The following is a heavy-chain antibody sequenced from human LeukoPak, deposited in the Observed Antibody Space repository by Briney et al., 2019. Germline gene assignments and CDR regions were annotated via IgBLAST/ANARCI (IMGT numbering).Heavy chain of an antibody. CDR1: GFTFSSYA. CDR2: ISGSGGST. Sequence: GGSLRLSCAASGFTFSSYAMSWVRQAPGKGLEWVSAISGSGGSTYYADSVKGRFTISRDNSKNTLYLQMNSLRAEDTAVYYCAKDAVYSSSWYSPIDYWGQGTLVTVSS. V-gene: IGHV3-23*01. J-gene: IGHJ4*02. D-gene: IGHD6-13*01. CDR3: AKDAVYSSSWYSPIDY.